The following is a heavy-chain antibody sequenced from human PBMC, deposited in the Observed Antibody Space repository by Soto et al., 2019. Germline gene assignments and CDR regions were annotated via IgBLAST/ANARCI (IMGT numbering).Heavy chain of an antibody. V-gene: IGHV6-1*01. CDR2: TYYASKWYN. CDR3: ASVGTHWVDS. D-gene: IGHD1-26*01. J-gene: IGHJ5*01. Sequence: QVQLQQSGPGLVKPSQTLSLTCAISGDSVSNNSATWNWIRQSPSRGLEWVGRTYYASKWYNDYAVSVKSRITINPDTSKNQFSLQLNSVTPEDTAVYYSASVGTHWVDSWGQGTLVTVSS. CDR1: GDSVSNNSAT.